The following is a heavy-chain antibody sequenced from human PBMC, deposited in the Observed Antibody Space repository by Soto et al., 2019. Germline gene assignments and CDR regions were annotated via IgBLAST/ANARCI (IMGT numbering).Heavy chain of an antibody. CDR1: GFTFSSYA. V-gene: IGHV3-23*01. CDR3: AKKTDSSSPWGALDI. J-gene: IGHJ3*02. Sequence: EVQLLESGGGLVQPGGSLRLSCAASGFTFSSYAMTWVRQAPAQGLEWVSGISGSDGGTYYADSVKGRFTISRDSSKNTLYLQMDSLRSEDTAVYYCAKKTDSSSPWGALDIWGQGTMVSVSS. CDR2: ISGSDGGT. D-gene: IGHD6-6*01.